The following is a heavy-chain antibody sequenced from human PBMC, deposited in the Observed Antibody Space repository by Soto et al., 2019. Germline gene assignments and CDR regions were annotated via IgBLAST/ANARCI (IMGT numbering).Heavy chain of an antibody. J-gene: IGHJ5*02. D-gene: IGHD2-2*01. V-gene: IGHV1-46*03. Sequence: EASVKVSCKASGYTFTSYYMHWVRQAPGQGLEWKGIINPSGGSTSYAQKFQGRVTMTRDTSTSTVYMELSSLRSEDTAVYYCARDLIGCSSTSCYAPNNWFDPWGQGTLVTVSS. CDR3: ARDLIGCSSTSCYAPNNWFDP. CDR1: GYTFTSYY. CDR2: INPSGGST.